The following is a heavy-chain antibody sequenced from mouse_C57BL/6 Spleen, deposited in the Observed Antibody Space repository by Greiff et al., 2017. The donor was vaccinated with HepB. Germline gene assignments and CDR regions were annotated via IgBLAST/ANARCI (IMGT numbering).Heavy chain of an antibody. CDR3: AREKTGTGWYFDV. Sequence: EVQRVESGEGLVKPGGSLKLSCAASGFTFSSYAMSWVRQTPEKRLEWVAYISSGGDYIYYADTVKGRFTISRDNARNTLYLQMSSLKSEDTAMYDCAREKTGTGWYFDVWGTGTTVTVSS. J-gene: IGHJ1*03. CDR1: GFTFSSYA. V-gene: IGHV5S21*01. CDR2: ISSGGDYI. D-gene: IGHD3-2*01.